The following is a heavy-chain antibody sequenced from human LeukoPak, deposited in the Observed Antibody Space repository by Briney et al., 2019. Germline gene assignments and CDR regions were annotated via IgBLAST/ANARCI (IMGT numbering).Heavy chain of an antibody. D-gene: IGHD3-3*01. CDR3: LRDGPYYHYAFDI. J-gene: IGHJ3*02. Sequence: ASVKVSCKASGYTFNSYGISWVRQAPGQGLEWMGWISAYTGNTNYAQKFQGRVTMTTDTSASTAYMELRSLRSDDPAVYYCLRDGPYYHYAFDIWGQGTMLTVSS. CDR1: GYTFNSYG. V-gene: IGHV1-18*01. CDR2: ISAYTGNT.